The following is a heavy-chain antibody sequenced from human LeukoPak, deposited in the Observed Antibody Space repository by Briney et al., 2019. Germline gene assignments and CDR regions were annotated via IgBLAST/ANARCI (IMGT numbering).Heavy chain of an antibody. J-gene: IGHJ5*02. CDR2: INTNTGNP. V-gene: IGHV7-4-1*02. CDR1: GYTFSSRA. Sequence: ASVKVSCKASGYTFSSRAMNWVRQAPGQGLEWRGWINTNTGNPTFAQGFTGRVVFSLDTAVRTAYLQISRLKAEDTAVYDCARDGVNIVVVPAAIEYSSFHPWGQGTLVTVSS. D-gene: IGHD2-2*02. CDR3: ARDGVNIVVVPAAIEYSSFHP.